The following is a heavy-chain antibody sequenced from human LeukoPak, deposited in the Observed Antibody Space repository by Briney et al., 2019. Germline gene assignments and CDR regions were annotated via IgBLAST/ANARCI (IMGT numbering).Heavy chain of an antibody. CDR2: FDAEDGET. Sequence: ASVTVSCQVSGYTLTELSMHWVGQAPGKGGAWMGGFDAEDGETSYAQKFQGRVTMTEDTPTDTAYMELSSLRSEDTAVYYCATERIAVAGRGGPFDYWGQGTLVTVSS. J-gene: IGHJ4*02. D-gene: IGHD6-19*01. V-gene: IGHV1-24*01. CDR3: ATERIAVAGRGGPFDY. CDR1: GYTLTELS.